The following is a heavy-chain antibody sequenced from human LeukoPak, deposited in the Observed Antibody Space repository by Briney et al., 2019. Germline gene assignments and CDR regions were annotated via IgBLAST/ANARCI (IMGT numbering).Heavy chain of an antibody. CDR2: MNPNSGDA. CDR3: ARDLRAYYYDSSGYYSNWFDP. Sequence: ASVKVSCKASGYTFTSYDINWVRQATGQGLEWMGWMNPNSGDAGYAQKFQGRVTMTRNTSISTTYMELSSLRSEDTAVYYCARDLRAYYYDSSGYYSNWFDPWGQGTLVTVSS. D-gene: IGHD3-22*01. CDR1: GYTFTSYD. J-gene: IGHJ5*02. V-gene: IGHV1-8*01.